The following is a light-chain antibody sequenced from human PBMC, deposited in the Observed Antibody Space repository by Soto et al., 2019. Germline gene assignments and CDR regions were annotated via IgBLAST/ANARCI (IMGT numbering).Light chain of an antibody. V-gene: IGKV1-5*03. CDR3: QQYSDHWT. Sequence: DIQMTQSPSTLSGSVGDRVTITCRASQTISSWLAWYQQKPGKAPKLLIYKASTLKSGVPSRFSGSGSGTEFTLTISCLQSEDFATYYCQQYSDHWTFGQGTKVDIK. J-gene: IGKJ1*01. CDR1: QTISSW. CDR2: KAS.